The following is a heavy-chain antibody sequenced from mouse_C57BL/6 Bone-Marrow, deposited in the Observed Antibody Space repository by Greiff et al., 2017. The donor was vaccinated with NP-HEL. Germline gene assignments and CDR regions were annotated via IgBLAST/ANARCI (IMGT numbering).Heavy chain of an antibody. CDR3: ARDSPSLDWYFDV. Sequence: EVQLVESGPGLVKPSQSLSLTCSVTGYSITSGYYWNWIRQFAGNKLEWMGYISYDGSNNYNPSLKNRISITRDTSKNQSFLKLNSVTTEDTATYYCARDSPSLDWYFDVWGTGTTVTVSS. V-gene: IGHV3-6*01. CDR1: GYSITSGYY. CDR2: ISYDGSN. J-gene: IGHJ1*03.